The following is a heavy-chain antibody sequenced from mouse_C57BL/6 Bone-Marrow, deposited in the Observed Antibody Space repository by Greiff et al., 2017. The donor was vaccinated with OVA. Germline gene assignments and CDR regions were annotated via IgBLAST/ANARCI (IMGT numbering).Heavy chain of an antibody. D-gene: IGHD1-1*01. J-gene: IGHJ1*03. CDR1: GYTFTSYW. V-gene: IGHV1-64*01. CDR2: IHPNSGSP. Sequence: VQLQQPGAELVKPGASVTLSCKASGYTFTSYWMHWVKQRPGQGLEWIGMIHPNSGSPNYNEQLQSQATLTVDKSSSTAYMQLSSLTSEDSAVYYCARCPYYYGSRYFDVWGTGTTVTVSS. CDR3: ARCPYYYGSRYFDV.